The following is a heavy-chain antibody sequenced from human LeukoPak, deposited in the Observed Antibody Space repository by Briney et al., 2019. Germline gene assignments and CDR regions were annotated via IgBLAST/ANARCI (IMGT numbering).Heavy chain of an antibody. Sequence: GGSLRLSCAASGFTFDDYGWSWVRQVPGKGVGWVSGLNWNGASTGYADSVRGGFTISRDNSKNTLYLQMNSLGAEDTAVYYCAREVDYGSGIDWFDPWGQGTLVTVSS. CDR2: LNWNGAST. J-gene: IGHJ5*02. D-gene: IGHD3-10*01. CDR1: GFTFDDYG. CDR3: AREVDYGSGIDWFDP. V-gene: IGHV3-20*04.